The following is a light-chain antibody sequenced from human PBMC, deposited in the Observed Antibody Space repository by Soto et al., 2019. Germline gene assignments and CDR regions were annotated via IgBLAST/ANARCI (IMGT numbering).Light chain of an antibody. CDR1: SSDVGGYNS. J-gene: IGLJ1*01. Sequence: QSALTQPASVSGSPGQSITISCTGTSSDVGGYNSVSWYRQDPGKAPKLMIYDVTNRPSGVSNRFSGSKSGNTASLTISGLQAEDEADYSCSSFTSSITYVFGTGTKVNVL. CDR3: SSFTSSITYV. CDR2: DVT. V-gene: IGLV2-14*01.